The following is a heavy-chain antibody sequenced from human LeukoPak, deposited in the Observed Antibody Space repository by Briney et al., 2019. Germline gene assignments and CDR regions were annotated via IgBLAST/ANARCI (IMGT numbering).Heavy chain of an antibody. V-gene: IGHV4-59*08. CDR3: ARKITTSSYRYFDL. CDR1: GDSISSYY. Sequence: SETLSLTCTVSGDSISSYYWIWMRQSPGKGLEWIGYIHYSGSTKYNPSLESRVTLSLDTAKNQFSLRLTSVTAADTAVYYCARKITTSSYRYFDLWGRGTLVTVSS. CDR2: IHYSGST. D-gene: IGHD2/OR15-2a*01. J-gene: IGHJ2*01.